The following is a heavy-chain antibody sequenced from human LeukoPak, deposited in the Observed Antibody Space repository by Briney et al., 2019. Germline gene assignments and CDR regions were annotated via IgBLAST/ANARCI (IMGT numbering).Heavy chain of an antibody. CDR2: ISSSSSTI. CDR3: ARDSSIAAAGTVFRGYFQH. J-gene: IGHJ1*01. D-gene: IGHD6-13*01. V-gene: IGHV3-48*04. CDR1: GFTFSSYS. Sequence: PGGSLRLSCAASGFTFSSYSMNWVRQAPGKGLEWVSYISSSSSTIYYADSVKGRFTISRDNAKNSLYLQMNSLRAEDTAVYYCARDSSIAAAGTVFRGYFQHWGQGILVTVSS.